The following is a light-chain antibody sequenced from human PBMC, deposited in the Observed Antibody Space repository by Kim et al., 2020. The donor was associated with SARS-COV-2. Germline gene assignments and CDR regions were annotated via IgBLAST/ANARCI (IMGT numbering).Light chain of an antibody. V-gene: IGLV1-44*01. Sequence: GQGVTISCAGSSSNIGSNIVNWYQQLPGTAPKLLIYSNNQRPSGVPDRFSGSKSGTSASLAISGLQSEDEADYYCATCDDSLNGNVFGTGTKVTVL. CDR3: ATCDDSLNGNV. CDR1: SSNIGSNI. J-gene: IGLJ1*01. CDR2: SNN.